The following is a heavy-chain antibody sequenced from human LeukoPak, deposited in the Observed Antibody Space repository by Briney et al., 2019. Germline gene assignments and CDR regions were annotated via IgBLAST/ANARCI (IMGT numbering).Heavy chain of an antibody. V-gene: IGHV4-39*01. CDR3: TRHAANAPNYYMDV. Sequence: SETLSLTCTVSGGSISSSSYWWGWIRQPPGKGLEWIGTIYYSGSTYCNPSLKSRVTISVDTSRNQFSLKLNSVTAADTAVYWCTRHAANAPNYYMDVWGKGTTVTVS. D-gene: IGHD6-13*01. CDR2: IYYSGST. J-gene: IGHJ6*03. CDR1: GGSISSSSYW.